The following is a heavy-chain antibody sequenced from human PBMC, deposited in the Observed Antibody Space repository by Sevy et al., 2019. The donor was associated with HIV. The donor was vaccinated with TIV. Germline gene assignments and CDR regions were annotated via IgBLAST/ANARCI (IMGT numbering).Heavy chain of an antibody. V-gene: IGHV1-24*01. Sequence: ASVKVSCKVSGYTLTELSMHWVRQAPGKGLEWMGGFDPEDGETIYAQKFQGRVTMTEDTSTDTAYMELSSLGSEDTVVYYCATIYGDYPTRLRYYFDYWGQGTLVTVSS. J-gene: IGHJ4*02. CDR1: GYTLTELS. D-gene: IGHD4-17*01. CDR3: ATIYGDYPTRLRYYFDY. CDR2: FDPEDGET.